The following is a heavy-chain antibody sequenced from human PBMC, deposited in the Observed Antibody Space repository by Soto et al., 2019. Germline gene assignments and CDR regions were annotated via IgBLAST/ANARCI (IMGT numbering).Heavy chain of an antibody. V-gene: IGHV4-31*03. Sequence: ASETLSLTCTVSGGSISSGGYYWSWIRQHPGKGLEWIGYIYYSGSTYYNPSLKSRVTISVDTSKNQFSLKLSSVTAADTAVYYCAREVIYGSGSYYSGQGVLYFDYWGQGTLVTVSS. J-gene: IGHJ4*02. CDR1: GGSISSGGYY. D-gene: IGHD3-10*01. CDR2: IYYSGST. CDR3: AREVIYGSGSYYSGQGVLYFDY.